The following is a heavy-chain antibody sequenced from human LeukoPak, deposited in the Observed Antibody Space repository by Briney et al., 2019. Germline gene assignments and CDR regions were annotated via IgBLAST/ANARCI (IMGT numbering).Heavy chain of an antibody. J-gene: IGHJ5*02. CDR1: GGTFSSYA. CDR2: IIPIFGTA. CDR3: ARSPGLRNWFDP. Sequence: GASVKVSCKASGGTFSSYAISWVRQAPGQGLEWMGGIIPIFGTANYAQKFQGRVTITTDESTSTAYMELSSLRPEDTAVYYCARSPGLRNWFDPWGQGTLVTVSS. V-gene: IGHV1-69*05.